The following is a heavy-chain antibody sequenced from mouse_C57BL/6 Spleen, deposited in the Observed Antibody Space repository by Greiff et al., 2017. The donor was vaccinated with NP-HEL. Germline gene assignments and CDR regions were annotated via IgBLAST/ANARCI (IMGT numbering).Heavy chain of an antibody. CDR1: GYSFTSYW. CDR2: IYPGSGST. Sequence: QVQLQQPGAELVKPGASVKMSCKASGYSFTSYWITWVKQRPGQGLEWIGDIYPGSGSTNYNEKFKSKATLTVDTSSSTAYMQLSSLTSEDSAVYYCARSTVVVSGPYYFDYWGQGTTLTVSS. CDR3: ARSTVVVSGPYYFDY. V-gene: IGHV1-55*01. D-gene: IGHD1-1*01. J-gene: IGHJ2*01.